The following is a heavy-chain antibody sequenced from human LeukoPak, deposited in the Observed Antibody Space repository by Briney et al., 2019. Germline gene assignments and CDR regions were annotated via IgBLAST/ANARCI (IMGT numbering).Heavy chain of an antibody. CDR1: GGTFSSYA. D-gene: IGHD5-18*01. CDR2: IIPIFGTA. Sequence: SVKVSCTASGGTFSSYAISWVRQAPGQGLEWMGGIIPIFGTANYAQKFQGRVTITADESTSTAYMELSSLRSEDTAVYYCARDSSGYSYGLDYWGQGTLVTVSS. V-gene: IGHV1-69*13. J-gene: IGHJ4*02. CDR3: ARDSSGYSYGLDY.